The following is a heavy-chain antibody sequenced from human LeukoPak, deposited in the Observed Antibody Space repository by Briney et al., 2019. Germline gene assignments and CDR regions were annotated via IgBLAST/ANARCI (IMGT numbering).Heavy chain of an antibody. D-gene: IGHD3-22*01. CDR2: ISGSGGST. J-gene: IGHJ4*02. Sequence: PGGSLRLACAASGFTFSSYAVSWVRPAPGKGLEWVSAISGSGGSTYYADSVKGRFTISRDNSKNTLYLQMNSLRAEDTAVYYWAKDRRMIAPGVDYGGQGTLVTVSS. CDR1: GFTFSSYA. V-gene: IGHV3-23*01. CDR3: AKDRRMIAPGVDY.